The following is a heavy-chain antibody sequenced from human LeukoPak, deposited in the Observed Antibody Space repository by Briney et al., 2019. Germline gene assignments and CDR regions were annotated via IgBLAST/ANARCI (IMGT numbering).Heavy chain of an antibody. CDR2: IYYSGST. CDR3: ARAGVPGLFDY. J-gene: IGHJ4*02. CDR1: GSISSYY. Sequence: SETLSLTCIVSGSISSYYWSWIRQPPGKGLEWIGYIYYSGSTNYNPSLKSRVTISVDTSKNQFSLKLSSVTAADTAVHYCARAGVPGLFDYWGQGTLVTVSS. V-gene: IGHV4-59*01. D-gene: IGHD1-1*01.